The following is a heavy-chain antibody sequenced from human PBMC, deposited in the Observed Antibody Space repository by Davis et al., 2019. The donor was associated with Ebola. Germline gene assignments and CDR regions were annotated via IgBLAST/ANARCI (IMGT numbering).Heavy chain of an antibody. CDR1: GFIFRTYV. Sequence: GGSLRLSCETSGFIFRTYVMSWVRQAPGKGLEWVSSIGTGGDTYYADSVKGRFPISRDNAKNTLYLQMNSLRAEDTAVYYCARDSIEGATTFDYWGQGTLVTVSS. CDR2: IGTGGDT. V-gene: IGHV3-23*01. J-gene: IGHJ4*02. CDR3: ARDSIEGATTFDY. D-gene: IGHD1-26*01.